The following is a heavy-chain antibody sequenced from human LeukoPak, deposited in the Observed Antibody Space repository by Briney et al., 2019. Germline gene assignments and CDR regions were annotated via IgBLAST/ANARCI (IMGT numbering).Heavy chain of an antibody. CDR2: TSAYNGNT. CDR3: ARDRCSGSSCYFDY. CDR1: GYTFTNLG. V-gene: IGHV1-18*01. Sequence: ASVKVSCKASGYTFTNLGITWVRQAPGQGLEWMGWTSAYNGNTDYTQKFQGRVTMTTDTSASTAYMELRGLRSDDTAVYYCARDRCSGSSCYFDYWGQGTLVTVSS. D-gene: IGHD2-2*01. J-gene: IGHJ4*02.